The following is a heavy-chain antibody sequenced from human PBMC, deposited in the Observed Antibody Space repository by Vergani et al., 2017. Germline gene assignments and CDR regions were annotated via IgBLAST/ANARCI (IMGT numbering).Heavy chain of an antibody. D-gene: IGHD5-18*01. Sequence: QVQLQESGPGMVKPSQPLSLTCSVSGGSITNSDYYWSWIRQPPGKGLEWIAYIYYSGITYYNPSLKSRVNISMDTSRNLFSLRLTSVTAADTAFYYCARVVGYGGEDTFDIWGQGTLVTVSS. V-gene: IGHV4-30-4*08. CDR1: GGSITNSDYY. CDR2: IYYSGIT. CDR3: ARVVGYGGEDTFDI. J-gene: IGHJ3*02.